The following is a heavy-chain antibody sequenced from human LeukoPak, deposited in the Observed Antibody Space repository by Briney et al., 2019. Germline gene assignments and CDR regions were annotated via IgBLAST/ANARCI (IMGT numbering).Heavy chain of an antibody. CDR2: IYYSGST. Sequence: SETLSLTCSVSGYSISSGYYWGWIRQSPGKGLEWIGSIYYSGSTYYNPSLKSRVTISVDTSKNQFSLSLTSVTAADTAVYYCVNYYDSSDYQQPNHFDYWGQGTLVTVSS. CDR3: VNYYDSSDYQQPNHFDY. J-gene: IGHJ4*02. D-gene: IGHD3-22*01. CDR1: GYSISSGYY. V-gene: IGHV4-38-2*02.